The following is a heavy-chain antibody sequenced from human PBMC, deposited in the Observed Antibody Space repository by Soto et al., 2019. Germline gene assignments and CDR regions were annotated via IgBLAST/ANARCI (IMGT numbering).Heavy chain of an antibody. J-gene: IGHJ6*03. CDR3: AKDYFASGSGYMDV. CDR2: ISWNSGNI. D-gene: IGHD3-10*01. V-gene: IGHV3-9*01. Sequence: ESGGGLVQPGRSLRLSCAASGFTFDDYAMHWVRQVPGKGLEWVSGISWNSGNIAYADSVKGRFTISRDNAKNSLYLQMNSLRAEDTALYYCAKDYFASGSGYMDVWGKGTTVTVSS. CDR1: GFTFDDYA.